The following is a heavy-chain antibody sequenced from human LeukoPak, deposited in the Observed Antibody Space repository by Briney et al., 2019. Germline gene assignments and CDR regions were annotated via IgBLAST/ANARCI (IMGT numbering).Heavy chain of an antibody. Sequence: GGSLRLSCAASGFTLNTYWMNLVRQAPGKGLVWVSRINSDGTSLTYADSVKGRFTVSRDNAKNTLYLQMNSLRAEDTAVYYCTRDLRMDYYYVDYYYYGMDVWGQGTTVTVSS. CDR1: GFTLNTYW. D-gene: IGHD3-10*02. CDR3: TRDLRMDYYYVDYYYYGMDV. V-gene: IGHV3-74*03. CDR2: INSDGTSL. J-gene: IGHJ6*02.